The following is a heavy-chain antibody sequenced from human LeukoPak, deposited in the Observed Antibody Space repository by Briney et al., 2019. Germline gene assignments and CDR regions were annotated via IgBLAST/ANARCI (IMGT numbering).Heavy chain of an antibody. J-gene: IGHJ3*02. V-gene: IGHV4-59*08. CDR1: GGSISSYY. CDR2: IYYSGST. Sequence: SETLSLTCTVSGGSISSYYRSWIRQPPGKGLEWIGYIYYSGSTNYNPSLKSRVTISVDTSKNQFSLKLSSVTAADTAVYYCARQWVAAADAFDIWGQGTMVTVSS. D-gene: IGHD6-13*01. CDR3: ARQWVAAADAFDI.